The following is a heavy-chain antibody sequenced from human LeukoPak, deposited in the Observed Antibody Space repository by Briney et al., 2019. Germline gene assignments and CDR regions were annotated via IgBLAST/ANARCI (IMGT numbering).Heavy chain of an antibody. CDR1: GGSISNFY. D-gene: IGHD3-22*01. Sequence: PSETPSLTCTVSGGSISNFYWNWIRKPPGKGLEWIGYIYYSGSTNYNPSLKSRVTISIDTSKNQFSLKLSSVTAADTAVYYCARGRFDYYDTSGYYRPREYYYHYYYMDVWGKGTTVTISS. CDR3: ARGRFDYYDTSGYYRPREYYYHYYYMDV. CDR2: IYYSGST. J-gene: IGHJ6*03. V-gene: IGHV4-59*01.